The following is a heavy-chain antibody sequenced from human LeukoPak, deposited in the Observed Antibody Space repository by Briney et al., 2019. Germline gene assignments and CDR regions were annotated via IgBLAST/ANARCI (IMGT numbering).Heavy chain of an antibody. J-gene: IGHJ4*02. D-gene: IGHD6-13*01. CDR2: ISGSSTYI. CDR3: ARAYSNSWTFDY. V-gene: IGHV3-21*01. CDR1: GFTFSSYS. Sequence: GGSLRLSCAASGFTFSSYSMHWVRQAPGKGLEWVSSISGSSTYIYHADSVRGRYTISRDNAKNSLHLRMNSLRAGDTALYYCARAYSNSWTFDYWGQGTLVTASS.